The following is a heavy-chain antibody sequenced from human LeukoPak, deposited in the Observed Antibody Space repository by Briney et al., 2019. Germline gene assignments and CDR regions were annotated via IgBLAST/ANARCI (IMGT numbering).Heavy chain of an antibody. D-gene: IGHD2-2*02. V-gene: IGHV4-59*01. CDR1: GGSISSYY. J-gene: IGHJ5*02. CDR3: ARVRQYCSSTSCYTESWFDP. CDR2: IYYSGST. Sequence: SETLSLTCTVSGGSISSYYWSWIRQPPGKGLEWIGYIYYSGSTNYNPSLKSRVTISVDTSKNQFSLKLSSVTAADTAVYYCARVRQYCSSTSCYTESWFDPWGQGTLVTVSS.